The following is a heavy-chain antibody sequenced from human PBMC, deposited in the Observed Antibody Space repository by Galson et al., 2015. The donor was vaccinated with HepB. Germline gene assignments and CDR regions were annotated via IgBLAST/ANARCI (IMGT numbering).Heavy chain of an antibody. CDR1: GFTFSDYY. D-gene: IGHD6-19*01. CDR2: ISRSSGII. Sequence: SLRLSCAASGFTFSDYYMSWIRQAPGKGLECISHISRSSGIIYYADSVKGRFTISRDNAKNSLYLQMNSLRAEDTAVYYCAREDATITVAALEYWGQGVLVTVSS. V-gene: IGHV3-11*01. J-gene: IGHJ4*02. CDR3: AREDATITVAALEY.